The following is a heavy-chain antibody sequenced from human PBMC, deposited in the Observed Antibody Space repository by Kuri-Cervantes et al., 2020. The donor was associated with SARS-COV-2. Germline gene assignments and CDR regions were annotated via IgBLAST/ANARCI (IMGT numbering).Heavy chain of an antibody. CDR2: IKQDGSEK. CDR3: AREGLWFGELHNNGMDV. CDR1: GFTFSSYW. Sequence: GESLKISCAASGFTFSSYWMSWVRQAPGKGLEWVANIKQDGSEKYYVDSVKGRFTISRDNAKNSLYLQMDSLRAEDTAVYYCAREGLWFGELHNNGMDVWGQGTTVTVSS. J-gene: IGHJ6*02. V-gene: IGHV3-7*01. D-gene: IGHD3-10*01.